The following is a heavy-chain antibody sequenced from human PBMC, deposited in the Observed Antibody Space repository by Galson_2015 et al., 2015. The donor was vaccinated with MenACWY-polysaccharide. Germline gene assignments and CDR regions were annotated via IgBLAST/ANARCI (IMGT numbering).Heavy chain of an antibody. CDR1: GYTFTTYA. CDR3: VRDRGGWFGY. J-gene: IGHJ5*01. V-gene: IGHV1-3*01. D-gene: IGHD3-10*01. CDR2: INAGNGNT. Sequence: SVKVSCKASGYTFTTYAMHWVRQAPGQRLEWMGWINAGNGNTKYSQKFQGRVTITWDTSASTAYMELSSLRSEDTAVYYCVRDRGGWFGYWGQGTLVTVSS.